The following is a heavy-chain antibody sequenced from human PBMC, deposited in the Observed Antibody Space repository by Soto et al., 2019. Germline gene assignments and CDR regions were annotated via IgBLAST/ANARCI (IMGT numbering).Heavy chain of an antibody. CDR3: TTYTHDYSIYYYDYYMDV. V-gene: IGHV3-15*01. Sequence: EVQLVESGGGLVKPGGSLRLSCAASGFTFSNAWMRWFRKAPGKGLEWVGRIKSKTDGGTTDYAEPVKGRFTISRDDSKNTLYLQMNRMKTEDTAVYYCTTYTHDYSIYYYDYYMDVWGKGTTVTVSS. J-gene: IGHJ6*03. CDR1: GFTFSNAW. CDR2: IKSKTDGGTT. D-gene: IGHD4-4*01.